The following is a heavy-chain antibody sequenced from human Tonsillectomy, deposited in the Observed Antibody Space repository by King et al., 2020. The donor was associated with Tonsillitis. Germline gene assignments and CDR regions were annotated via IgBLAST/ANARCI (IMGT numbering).Heavy chain of an antibody. CDR2: INPNSGGT. V-gene: IGHV1-2*02. J-gene: IGHJ4*02. Sequence: LQLVQSGAEVKKPGASVKVSCKASGYIFIGYYMHWVRQAPGRGLEWMGWINPNSGGTNYAQKFQGRVTMSRDTSINTAYMELSSLRSDDTAIYYCARATQGMAAAFDSWGQGALVTVSS. CDR3: ARATQGMAAAFDS. CDR1: GYIFIGYY. D-gene: IGHD6-13*01.